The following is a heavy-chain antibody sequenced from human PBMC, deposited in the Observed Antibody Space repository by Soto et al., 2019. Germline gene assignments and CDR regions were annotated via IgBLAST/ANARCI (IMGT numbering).Heavy chain of an antibody. CDR2: INAGNGNT. CDR3: ARDLCSGGSCYHYFDY. Sequence: GASVKVSCKASGYTFTSYAMHWVRQDPGQRLEWMGWINAGNGNTKYSQKFQGRVTITRDTSASTAYMELSSLRSEDTAVYYCARDLCSGGSCYHYFDYWGQGTLVTVSS. V-gene: IGHV1-3*01. D-gene: IGHD2-15*01. J-gene: IGHJ4*02. CDR1: GYTFTSYA.